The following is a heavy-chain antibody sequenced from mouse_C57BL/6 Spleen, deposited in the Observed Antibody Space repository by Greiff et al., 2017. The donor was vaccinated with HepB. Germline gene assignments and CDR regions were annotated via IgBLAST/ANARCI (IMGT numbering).Heavy chain of an antibody. Sequence: EVQLQQSGPELVKPGASVKISCKASGYTFTDYYMNWVKQSHGKSLEWIGDINPNNGGTSYNQKFKGKATLTVDKSSSTAYMELRSLTSEDSAVYYCARRGGSSSWFAYWGQGTLVTVSA. CDR3: ARRGGSSSWFAY. J-gene: IGHJ3*01. CDR1: GYTFTDYY. D-gene: IGHD1-1*01. V-gene: IGHV1-26*01. CDR2: INPNNGGT.